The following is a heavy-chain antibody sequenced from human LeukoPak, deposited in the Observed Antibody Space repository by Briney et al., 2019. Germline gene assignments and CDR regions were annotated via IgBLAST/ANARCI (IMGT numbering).Heavy chain of an antibody. CDR1: GYTFTSYV. CDR2: INAGNANT. V-gene: IGHV1-3*01. CDR3: ARGYSSGWYVFPR. J-gene: IGHJ4*02. D-gene: IGHD6-19*01. Sequence: ASVKVSCKASGYTFTSYVIHWVRQAPGQRLEWMGWINAGNANTKYSQDFQGRVTMTRDTSISTAYMELSRLRSDDTAVYYCARGYSSGWYVFPRWGQGTLVTVSS.